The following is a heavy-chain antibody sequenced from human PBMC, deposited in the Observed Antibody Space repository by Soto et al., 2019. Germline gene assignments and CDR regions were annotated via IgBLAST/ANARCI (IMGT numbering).Heavy chain of an antibody. CDR3: ARTGGKYSSSWKNWFDP. Sequence: SVKVSCKASGGTFSSYAISWVRQAPGQGLEWMGGIIPIFGTANYAQKFQGRVTITADKSTSTAYMELSSLRSEDTAVYYCARTGGKYSSSWKNWFDPWGQGTLVTVSS. J-gene: IGHJ5*02. CDR1: GGTFSSYA. CDR2: IIPIFGTA. D-gene: IGHD6-13*01. V-gene: IGHV1-69*06.